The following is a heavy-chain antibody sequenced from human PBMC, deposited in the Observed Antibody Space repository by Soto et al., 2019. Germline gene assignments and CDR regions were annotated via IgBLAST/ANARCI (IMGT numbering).Heavy chain of an antibody. CDR2: IKQDGSEK. V-gene: IGHV3-7*01. J-gene: IGHJ6*03. CDR1: GKSVSRVW. D-gene: IGHD3-10*01. Sequence: EVLGKSVSRVWLTCVKKKTGKGLEWVANIKQDGSEKYYVDSVKGRFSISRDNAKNSLYLQMNSLRAEDTAVYYCARAGSNYFASGRYLPYYMDVWLKGTTVTVSS. CDR3: ARAGSNYFASGRYLPYYMDV.